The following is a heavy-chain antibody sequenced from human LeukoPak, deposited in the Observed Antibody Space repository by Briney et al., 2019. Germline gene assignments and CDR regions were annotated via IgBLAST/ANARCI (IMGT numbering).Heavy chain of an antibody. J-gene: IGHJ4*02. Sequence: GGSLRLSCTVSGFTLSDSDIDWVRQAPGKGLEWVAKIRSDGTTKHFADSVKGRFTISGDNYRNIVYLQMGSLRAEDTAIYYCVTFDHWGQGTLVTVSS. V-gene: IGHV3-30*02. CDR1: GFTLSDSD. CDR3: VTFDH. CDR2: IRSDGTTK.